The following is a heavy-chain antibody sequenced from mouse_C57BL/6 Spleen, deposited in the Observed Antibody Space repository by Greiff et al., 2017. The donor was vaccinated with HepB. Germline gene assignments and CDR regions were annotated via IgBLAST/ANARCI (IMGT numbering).Heavy chain of an antibody. Sequence: VQLKQSGPELVKPGASVKISCKASGYSFTGYYMNWVKQSPEKSLEWIGEINPSTGGTTYNQKFKAKATLTVDKSSSTAYMQLKSLTSEDSAVYYCARSSDGYRDYFDYWGQGTTLTVSS. V-gene: IGHV1-42*01. D-gene: IGHD2-3*01. J-gene: IGHJ2*01. CDR2: INPSTGGT. CDR1: GYSFTGYY. CDR3: ARSSDGYRDYFDY.